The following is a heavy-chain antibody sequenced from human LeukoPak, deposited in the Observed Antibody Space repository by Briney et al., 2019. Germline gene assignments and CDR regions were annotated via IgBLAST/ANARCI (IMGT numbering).Heavy chain of an antibody. CDR1: GGSVSSGNYY. Sequence: SETLSLTCTVSGGSVSSGNYYWSWIRQPPGKGLEWIGYIYHSGSIYYNPSLKSRVTISVDRSKNQISLKLSSVTAADTAVYYCARGDSSGYYQNWFDPWGQGTLVTVSS. CDR3: ARGDSSGYYQNWFDP. D-gene: IGHD3-22*01. V-gene: IGHV4-30-2*01. J-gene: IGHJ5*02. CDR2: IYHSGSI.